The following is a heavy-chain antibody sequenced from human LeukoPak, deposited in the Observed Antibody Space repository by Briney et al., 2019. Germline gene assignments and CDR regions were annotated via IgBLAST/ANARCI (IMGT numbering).Heavy chain of an antibody. J-gene: IGHJ4*02. Sequence: SETLSLTCTVSGGSISSGDYYWSWIRQPPGKGLEWIGYIYYSGSTYYNPSLKSRVTISVDTSKNQFSLKLSSVTAADTAVYYCARDGYSGYDFYYWGQGTLATVSS. CDR2: IYYSGST. V-gene: IGHV4-30-4*01. CDR3: ARDGYSGYDFYY. D-gene: IGHD5-12*01. CDR1: GGSISSGDYY.